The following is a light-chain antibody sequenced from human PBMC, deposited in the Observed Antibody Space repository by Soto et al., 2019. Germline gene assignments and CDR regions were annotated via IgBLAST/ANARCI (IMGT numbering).Light chain of an antibody. J-gene: IGKJ1*01. V-gene: IGKV3-20*01. CDR2: GAS. Sequence: IVLTQSPGTLSLSPGERATLSCRASQSVTTQLAWYQQKPGQAPRLIIHGASSRATGVPDRITGSGSGTDFTLSISRLEPEDFDVYYCQQYGGSTRTFGQGTKVEIK. CDR3: QQYGGSTRT. CDR1: QSVTTQ.